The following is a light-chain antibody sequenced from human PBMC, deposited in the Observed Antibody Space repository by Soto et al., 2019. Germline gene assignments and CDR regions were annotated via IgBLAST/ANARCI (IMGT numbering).Light chain of an antibody. Sequence: SYELTQPPSVSVAPGKTASVACGGSNIGSKSVHWYQKKSGQAPVLVMYYDSDRPSGIPERFSGYNSGNTATLTISSVEAGDEADYYCPVWDISSGHVVFGGGTKLTVL. CDR3: PVWDISSGHVV. CDR1: NIGSKS. J-gene: IGLJ3*02. V-gene: IGLV3-21*01. CDR2: YDS.